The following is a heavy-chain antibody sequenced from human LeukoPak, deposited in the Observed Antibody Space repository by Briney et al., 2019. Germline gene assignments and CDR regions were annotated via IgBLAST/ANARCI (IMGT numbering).Heavy chain of an antibody. V-gene: IGHV1-24*01. CDR1: GYTLTELS. D-gene: IGHD3-10*02. CDR3: ATVISTFGELYRLSRLPFDY. Sequence: ASVKVSCKVSGYTLTELSMHWVRQAPGKGLEWMGGFDPEDGETIYAQKFQGRVTMTEDTSTDTAYMELSSLRSEDTAVYYCATVISTFGELYRLSRLPFDYWGQGTLVTVSS. J-gene: IGHJ4*02. CDR2: FDPEDGET.